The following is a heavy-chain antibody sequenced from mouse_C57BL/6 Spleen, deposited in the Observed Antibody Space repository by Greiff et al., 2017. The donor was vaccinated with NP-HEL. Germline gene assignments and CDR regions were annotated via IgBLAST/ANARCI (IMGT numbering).Heavy chain of an antibody. CDR3: ARCTTGSSYGYFDV. Sequence: QVQLKQPGAELVRPGSSVKLSCKASGYTFTSYWMHWVKQRPIQGLEWIGNIDPSDSETHYNQKFKDKATLTVDKSSSTAYMQLSSLTSEDSAVYYCARCTTGSSYGYFDVWGTGTTVTVSS. J-gene: IGHJ1*03. CDR2: IDPSDSET. V-gene: IGHV1-52*01. CDR1: GYTFTSYW. D-gene: IGHD1-1*01.